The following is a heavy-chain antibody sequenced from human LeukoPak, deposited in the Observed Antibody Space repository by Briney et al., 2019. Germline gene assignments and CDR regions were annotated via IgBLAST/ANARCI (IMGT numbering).Heavy chain of an antibody. CDR1: GGSFSGYY. V-gene: IGHV4-34*01. D-gene: IGHD1-20*01. J-gene: IGHJ4*02. Sequence: SETLSLTCAVYGGSFSGYYWSWIRQPPGKGLEWIGEINHSGSTNYNPSLKSRVTISVDRSKNQFSLKLSSVTAADTAVYYCARGRSITGTGGDFDYWGQGTLVTVSS. CDR2: INHSGST. CDR3: ARGRSITGTGGDFDY.